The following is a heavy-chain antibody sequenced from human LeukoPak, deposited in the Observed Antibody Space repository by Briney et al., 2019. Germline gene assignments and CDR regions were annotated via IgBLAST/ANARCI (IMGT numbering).Heavy chain of an antibody. CDR2: INPNSGGT. CDR3: ARVDGYNYVGGDH. Sequence: ASVKVSCKASGYTFTGYYMHWVRQAPGQGLEWMGRINPNSGGTNYAQKFQGRVTMTRDTSISTAYMELSRLRSDDTAVYYCARVDGYNYVGGDHWGQGTLVTVSS. V-gene: IGHV1-2*06. D-gene: IGHD5-24*01. CDR1: GYTFTGYY. J-gene: IGHJ4*02.